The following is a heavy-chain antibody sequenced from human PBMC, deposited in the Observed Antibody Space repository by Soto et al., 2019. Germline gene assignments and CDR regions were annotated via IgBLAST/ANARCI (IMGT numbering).Heavy chain of an antibody. V-gene: IGHV1-69*06. CDR3: ASCGGSCYHHQWWFDP. D-gene: IGHD2-15*01. CDR1: GGTFSSYA. J-gene: IGHJ5*02. CDR2: IIPIFGTA. Sequence: GASVKVSFKASGGTFSSYAISWVRQAPGQGLEWMGGIIPIFGTANYAQKFQGRVTITADKSTSTAYMELSSLRSEDTAVYYCASCGGSCYHHQWWFDPWGQGTLVTVSS.